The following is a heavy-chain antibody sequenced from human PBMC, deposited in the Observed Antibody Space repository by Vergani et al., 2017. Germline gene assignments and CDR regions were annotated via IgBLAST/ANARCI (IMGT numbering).Heavy chain of an antibody. Sequence: EVQVVESGGGLVQPGGSLRLSCAASGFTFSNYWMSWVRQAPGKGLEWLANIKEDGSEKNYVDSVKGRFTISRDNAKNSLYLQMNSLRAEDTAMYYCARDGLLAGYYGRYYYSMDVWGQGTTVTVS. V-gene: IGHV3-7*01. CDR3: ARDGLLAGYYGRYYYSMDV. CDR1: GFTFSNYW. CDR2: IKEDGSEK. D-gene: IGHD3-10*02. J-gene: IGHJ6*02.